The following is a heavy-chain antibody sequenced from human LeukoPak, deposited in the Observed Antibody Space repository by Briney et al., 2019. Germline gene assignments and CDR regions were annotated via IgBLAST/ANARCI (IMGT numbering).Heavy chain of an antibody. CDR1: GYTFTNYV. Sequence: ASVKVSCKASGYTFTNYVINWVRQAPGQGLEWMGWISAYNGDTNYAQNLQDRVTMTTDTSTNTAYMELRSLRSDDTAVYYCARDRGYSGSRKFDPWGQGSLVTVSS. V-gene: IGHV1-18*01. J-gene: IGHJ5*02. CDR3: ARDRGYSGSRKFDP. CDR2: ISAYNGDT. D-gene: IGHD1-26*01.